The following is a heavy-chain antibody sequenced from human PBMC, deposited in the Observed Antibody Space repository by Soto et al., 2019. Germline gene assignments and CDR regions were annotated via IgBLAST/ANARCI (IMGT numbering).Heavy chain of an antibody. Sequence: SETLSLTCTVSGASISGYYWSWIRKPAGKGLEWIGRIYATGTTDYNPSLKSRVMMSVDTSKKQFSLKLRSVTAADTAVYYCVRDGTKTLRDWFDPWGQGISVTVSS. CDR2: IYATGTT. CDR3: VRDGTKTLRDWFDP. CDR1: GASISGYY. D-gene: IGHD1-1*01. J-gene: IGHJ5*02. V-gene: IGHV4-4*07.